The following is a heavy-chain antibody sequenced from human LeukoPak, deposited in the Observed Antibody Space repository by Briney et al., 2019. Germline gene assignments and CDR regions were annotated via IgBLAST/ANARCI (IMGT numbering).Heavy chain of an antibody. J-gene: IGHJ4*02. D-gene: IGHD4-17*01. CDR2: LTGSAGST. CDR1: GFTFRSFA. CDR3: AKDRSGDYEYYFDY. Sequence: QPAGSLRLSCVASGFTFRSFAMSWVRQAPGKGLEWVSSLTGSAGSTFYADSVKGRFTISRANSKNTLYLQMNRLRAEDTAVYYCAKDRSGDYEYYFDYWGQGTLVSVSS. V-gene: IGHV3-23*01.